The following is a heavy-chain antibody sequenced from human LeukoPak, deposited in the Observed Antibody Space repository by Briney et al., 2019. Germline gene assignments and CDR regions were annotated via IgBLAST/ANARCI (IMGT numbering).Heavy chain of an antibody. D-gene: IGHD1-14*01. V-gene: IGHV1-18*01. Sequence: GASVKVSCKASGGTFSSYAISWVRQAPGQGLEWMGWISAYNGNTNYAPKLQGRVTMTTDTSTSTAYMELRSLRSDDTAVYYCSRDGVGRIYDYWAQGTLVIVSS. J-gene: IGHJ4*02. CDR3: SRDGVGRIYDY. CDR2: ISAYNGNT. CDR1: GGTFSSYA.